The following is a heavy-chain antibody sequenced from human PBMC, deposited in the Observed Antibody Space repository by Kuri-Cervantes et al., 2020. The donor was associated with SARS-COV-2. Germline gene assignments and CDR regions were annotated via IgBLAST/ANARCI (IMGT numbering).Heavy chain of an antibody. CDR2: IGGSSSDT. Sequence: GGSLRPSCAASGFTFSSYAMSWVRQAPGKGLEWVAAIGGSSSDTYYAASVKGRCTISRDNSKNALYLQMNSLRAADTSVNYCAKVDSSSSYYYYYRMDVWGKGTTVTVSS. V-gene: IGHV3-23*01. CDR1: GFTFSSYA. J-gene: IGHJ6*04. CDR3: AKVDSSSSYYYYYRMDV. D-gene: IGHD6-6*01.